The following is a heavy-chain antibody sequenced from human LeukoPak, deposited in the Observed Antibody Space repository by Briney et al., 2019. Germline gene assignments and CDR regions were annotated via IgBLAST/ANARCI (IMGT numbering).Heavy chain of an antibody. CDR1: GGSFSGYY. D-gene: IGHD3-10*01. CDR3: ARGLSPRINMVRGVRPPFRGVFDY. J-gene: IGHJ4*02. Sequence: PSETLSLTCAVYGGSFSGYYWSWIRQPPGKGLEWIGEINHNGSTNYNPSLKSRVTISVDTSKNQFSLKLSSVTAADTAVYYCARGLSPRINMVRGVRPPFRGVFDYWGQGTLVTVSS. V-gene: IGHV4-34*01. CDR2: INHNGST.